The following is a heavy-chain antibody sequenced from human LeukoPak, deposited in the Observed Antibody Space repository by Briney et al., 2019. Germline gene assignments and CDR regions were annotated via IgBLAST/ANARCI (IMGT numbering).Heavy chain of an antibody. J-gene: IGHJ4*02. D-gene: IGHD3-16*01. Sequence: GGSLRLSCAASGFSFTTYWMSWVRQAPGKGLEWVANIKQDGSEKYYVDSVKGRFTISRDNAKNSLYLQINSLRAEDTAVYRCARGGYTTSYFWVYWGQGTLVTVSS. CDR1: GFSFTTYW. V-gene: IGHV3-7*01. CDR3: ARGGYTTSYFWVY. CDR2: IKQDGSEK.